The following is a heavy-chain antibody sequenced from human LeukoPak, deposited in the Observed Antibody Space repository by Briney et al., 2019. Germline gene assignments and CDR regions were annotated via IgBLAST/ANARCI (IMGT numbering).Heavy chain of an antibody. J-gene: IGHJ6*04. CDR2: IKEDGSDK. CDR3: VGESYVWSGPGIGRPLDV. Sequence: GGSLRLSCLASGFTFSNSWMTWVRQAPGRGLEWVANIKEDGSDKHYVDSVRGRFTISRENAKHSVSLQMDGLRAEDTAVYHCVGESYVWSGPGIGRPLDVWGKGTTVTVSS. CDR1: GFTFSNSW. D-gene: IGHD3-3*01. V-gene: IGHV3-7*01.